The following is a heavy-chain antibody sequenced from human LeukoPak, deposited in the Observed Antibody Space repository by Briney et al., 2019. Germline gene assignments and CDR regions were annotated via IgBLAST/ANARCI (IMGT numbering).Heavy chain of an antibody. D-gene: IGHD3-10*01. Sequence: SETLSLTCTVSGGSISSYYWSWIRQPPGKGLEWIGYIYYSGSTNYNPSLKSRVTISVDTSKNQFSLKLSSVTAADTAVYYCARGRSFFGSSIHWGQGTLVTVSS. V-gene: IGHV4-59*01. CDR3: ARGRSFFGSSIH. CDR2: IYYSGST. CDR1: GGSISSYY. J-gene: IGHJ4*02.